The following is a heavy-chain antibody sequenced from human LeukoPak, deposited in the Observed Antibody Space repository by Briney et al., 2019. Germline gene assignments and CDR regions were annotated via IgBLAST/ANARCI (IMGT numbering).Heavy chain of an antibody. Sequence: GGSLRLSCAASGFTLSDYYMTWIRQAPGKGVEWVAYISGSGHDINYSESAKGRFTISRDNAKNSLYLQMSSLRVEDTAVYYCTRDLRHLDSWGQGTLVTVSS. D-gene: IGHD6-6*01. J-gene: IGHJ4*02. V-gene: IGHV3-11*04. CDR2: ISGSGHDI. CDR3: TRDLRHLDS. CDR1: GFTLSDYY.